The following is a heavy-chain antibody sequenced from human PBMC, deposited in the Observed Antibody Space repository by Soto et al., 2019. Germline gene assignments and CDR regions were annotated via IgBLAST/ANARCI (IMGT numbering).Heavy chain of an antibody. Sequence: ASVKVSCKASGGSFSTYAISWVRQAPGQRLEWMGWINAGNGNTKYSQKFQGRVTITRDTSASTAYMELSSLRSEDTAVYYCARGITLPTPLDYWGQGTLVTVSS. CDR2: INAGNGNT. CDR1: GGSFSTYA. V-gene: IGHV1-3*01. J-gene: IGHJ4*02. CDR3: ARGITLPTPLDY. D-gene: IGHD1-20*01.